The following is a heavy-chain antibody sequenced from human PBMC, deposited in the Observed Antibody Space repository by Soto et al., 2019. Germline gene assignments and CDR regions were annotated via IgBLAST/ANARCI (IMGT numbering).Heavy chain of an antibody. Sequence: EVQLLESGGGLVQPGGSLRLSCAASGFTFSSYAMSWVRQAPGKGLEWVSAISGSGGSTYYADSVKGRFTISRDNAKNTLYLQMNSLGAEDTAVYYCAKDPRDYVWGSWIGFLGYWGQGTLVTVSS. J-gene: IGHJ4*02. V-gene: IGHV3-23*01. D-gene: IGHD3-16*01. CDR3: AKDPRDYVWGSWIGFLGY. CDR2: ISGSGGST. CDR1: GFTFSSYA.